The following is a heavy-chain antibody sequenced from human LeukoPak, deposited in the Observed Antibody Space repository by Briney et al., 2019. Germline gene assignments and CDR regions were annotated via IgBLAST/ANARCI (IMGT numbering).Heavy chain of an antibody. J-gene: IGHJ4*02. V-gene: IGHV4-59*08. CDR3: ARAAPALGDIDY. Sequence: SETLSLTCTVPGGSIISYYWSWIRQPPGKGLEWIGYIYYSGSTNYNTSLKSRVTISVDTSKNQFSLKMSSVTAADTAVYYCARAAPALGDIDYWGQGTLVTVSS. CDR1: GGSIISYY. D-gene: IGHD2-21*01. CDR2: IYYSGST.